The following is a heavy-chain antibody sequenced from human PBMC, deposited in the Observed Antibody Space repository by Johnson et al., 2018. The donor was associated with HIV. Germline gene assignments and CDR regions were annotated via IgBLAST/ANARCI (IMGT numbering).Heavy chain of an antibody. V-gene: IGHV3-30*03. CDR1: GFSFSDYY. D-gene: IGHD6-19*01. CDR3: ARKQWLEIPSDAFDV. Sequence: QVQLVESGGGWVKPGGSLSLSCAASGFSFSDYYMSWIRQAPGKGLEWVAVISYDGSEKLFADSVKGRFTISRDSSKNTLYLQMNSLRAEDTAVYYCARKQWLEIPSDAFDVWGQGTMVTVSS. J-gene: IGHJ3*01. CDR2: ISYDGSEK.